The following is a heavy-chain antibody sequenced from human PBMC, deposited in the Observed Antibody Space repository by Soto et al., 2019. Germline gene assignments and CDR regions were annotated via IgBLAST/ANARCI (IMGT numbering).Heavy chain of an antibody. D-gene: IGHD3-9*01. J-gene: IGHJ6*02. CDR1: GFTFSSYA. CDR2: ISGSGGST. CDR3: AKGTVDDILTGYIYYYYYGMDV. V-gene: IGHV3-23*01. Sequence: EVQLLESAGGLVQPGGSLRLSCAASGFTFSSYAMSWVRQAPGKGLEWVSAISGSGGSTYYADSVKGRFTISRDNSKNTLYLQMNSLRAEDTAVYYCAKGTVDDILTGYIYYYYYGMDVWGQGTTVTVSS.